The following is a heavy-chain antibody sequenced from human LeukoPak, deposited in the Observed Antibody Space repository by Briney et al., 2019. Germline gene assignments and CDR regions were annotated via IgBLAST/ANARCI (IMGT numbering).Heavy chain of an antibody. J-gene: IGHJ5*01. CDR3: VRAREGASDS. CDR1: GFTFRNYA. D-gene: IGHD1-26*01. V-gene: IGHV3-23*01. CDR2: IVGSGSGT. Sequence: GGSLRLSCIASGFTFRNYAMSWVRQAPGKGLEWVSTIVGSGSGTYYADSVKGRFTISRDNSESTLYLQINSLRAEDTALYFCVRAREGASDSWGQGTLVTVSS.